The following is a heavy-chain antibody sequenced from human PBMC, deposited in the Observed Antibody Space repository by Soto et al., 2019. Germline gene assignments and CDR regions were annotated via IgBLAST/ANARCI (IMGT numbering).Heavy chain of an antibody. V-gene: IGHV1-69*01. Sequence: QVQLVQSGAEVKKPGSSVKVSCKASGGTFSSYAISWVRQAPGQGLEWMGGIIPIFGTANYAQKFPGRGKITADEATSTAYMELSSLRSEDTAVYYCARDRGYYDSSGYYSYYFDYWGQGTLVTVSS. D-gene: IGHD3-22*01. J-gene: IGHJ4*02. CDR2: IIPIFGTA. CDR3: ARDRGYYDSSGYYSYYFDY. CDR1: GGTFSSYA.